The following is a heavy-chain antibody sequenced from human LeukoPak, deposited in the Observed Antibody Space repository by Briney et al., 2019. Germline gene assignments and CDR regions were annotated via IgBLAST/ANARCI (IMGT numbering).Heavy chain of an antibody. Sequence: ASVKVSCKASGYTFTSYAMNWVRQAPGQGLKWMGWINTNTGNPTYAQGFTGRFVFSLDTSVSTVYLQISSLKAEDTAVYYCAREGGYDSSGYNKKLDYWGQGTLVTVSS. CDR2: INTNTGNP. J-gene: IGHJ4*02. CDR3: AREGGYDSSGYNKKLDY. CDR1: GYTFTSYA. V-gene: IGHV7-4-1*02. D-gene: IGHD3-22*01.